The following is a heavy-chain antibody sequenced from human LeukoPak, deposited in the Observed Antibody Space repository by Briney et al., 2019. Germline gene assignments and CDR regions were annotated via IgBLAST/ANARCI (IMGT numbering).Heavy chain of an antibody. V-gene: IGHV3-48*01. Sequence: GGSLRLSCAPSGFTFSRNSMNWVRQAPGKGLEWVAYISTDSRTIYSGDSVKGRISISSENDMHLLYLQMETLRVEDTAVYYCTTYFDCTGYFEEAYHTWGQGTLVTVSA. D-gene: IGHD3-22*01. CDR2: ISTDSRTI. J-gene: IGHJ4*03. CDR1: GFTFSRNS. CDR3: TTYFDCTGYFEEAYHT.